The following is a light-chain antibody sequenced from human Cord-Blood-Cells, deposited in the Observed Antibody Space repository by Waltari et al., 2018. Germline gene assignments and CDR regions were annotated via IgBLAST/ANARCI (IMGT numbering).Light chain of an antibody. CDR2: EGS. V-gene: IGLV2-23*01. J-gene: IGLJ3*02. CDR3: CSYAGSSTWV. CDR1: SSDVGRYNL. Sequence: QSALTMPASASGSPGPSITISCTGTSSDVGRYNLVSWYQQPPGKAPKLMIYEGSKRPSGVSNRFSGSKSGNTASLTISGLQAEDEADYYCCSYAGSSTWVFGGGTKLTVL.